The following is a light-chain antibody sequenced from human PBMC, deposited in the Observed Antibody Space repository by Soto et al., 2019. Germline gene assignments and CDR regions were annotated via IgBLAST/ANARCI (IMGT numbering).Light chain of an antibody. V-gene: IGLV2-14*01. CDR2: EVS. J-gene: IGLJ3*02. CDR1: SSDVGGYNY. CDR3: SSLTSINPWV. Sequence: QSALTQPASVSGSPGQSITISCTGTSSDVGGYNYVSWYQQHPGKAPKLMIYEVSNRPSGVSNRFSGSKSGNTASLTISGLQTEDEADYYCSSLTSINPWVFGGGTKLTVL.